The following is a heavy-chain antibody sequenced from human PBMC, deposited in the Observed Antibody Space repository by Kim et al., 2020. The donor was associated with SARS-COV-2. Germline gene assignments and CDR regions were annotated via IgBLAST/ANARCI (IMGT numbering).Heavy chain of an antibody. CDR1: GFTFSSYS. Sequence: GGSLRLSCAASGFTFSSYSMNWVRQAPGKGLEWVSSISSSSSYIYYADSVKGRFTISRDNAKNSLYLQMNSLRAEDTAVYYCARDFESGSYYFDYWGQGTLVTVSS. CDR3: ARDFESGSYYFDY. J-gene: IGHJ4*02. V-gene: IGHV3-21*01. CDR2: ISSSSSYI. D-gene: IGHD1-26*01.